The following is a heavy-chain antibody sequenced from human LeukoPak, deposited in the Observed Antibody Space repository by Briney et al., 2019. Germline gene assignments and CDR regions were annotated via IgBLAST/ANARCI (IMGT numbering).Heavy chain of an antibody. CDR1: GGSISSYY. J-gene: IGHJ2*01. CDR2: IYYSGST. D-gene: IGHD4-17*01. V-gene: IGHV4-59*01. Sequence: SETLSLTCTVSGGSISSYYWSWIRQPPGKGLEWIGYIYYSGSTNYNPSLKSRVTISVDTSKNQFSLKLSSVTAADTAVYYCARGSLDYGDYPYWYFDLWGRGTLVTVSS. CDR3: ARGSLDYGDYPYWYFDL.